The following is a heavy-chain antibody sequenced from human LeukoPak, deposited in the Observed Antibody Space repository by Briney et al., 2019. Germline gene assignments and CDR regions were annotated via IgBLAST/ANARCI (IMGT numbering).Heavy chain of an antibody. Sequence: GGSLRLSCAASGFTFSSYAMHWVRQAPGKGLEYVSAISSNGGSTYYANSVKGRFTISRDNSKNTLYLQMGSLRAEDTAVYYCARRAPGGITLILMAYYFDYWGQGTLVTVSS. V-gene: IGHV3-64*01. D-gene: IGHD3-22*01. J-gene: IGHJ4*02. CDR2: ISSNGGST. CDR3: ARRAPGGITLILMAYYFDY. CDR1: GFTFSSYA.